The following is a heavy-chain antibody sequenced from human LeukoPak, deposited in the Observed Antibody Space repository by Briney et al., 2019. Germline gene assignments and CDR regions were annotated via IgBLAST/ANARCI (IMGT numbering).Heavy chain of an antibody. D-gene: IGHD2-15*01. V-gene: IGHV3-15*01. J-gene: IGHJ4*02. Sequence: GFLRLSCVASGFAVSSKYMSWVRQAPGKGLEWVGRIKSKTDGETIDYAAPVEGRFTISRDDSKTTLYLQMNSLKTEDTAVYYCAIHLLYLFDYWGQGTLVTVSS. CDR3: AIHLLYLFDY. CDR2: IKSKTDGETI. CDR1: GFAVSSKY.